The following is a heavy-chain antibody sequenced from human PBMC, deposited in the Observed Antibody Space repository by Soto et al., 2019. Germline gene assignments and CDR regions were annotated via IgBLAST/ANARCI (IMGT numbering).Heavy chain of an antibody. Sequence: PSETLSLTCTVSGGSISSGDYYWTWIRQPPGKGLEWIGYIYYSGSTYYNPSLKSRVTISVDTSKNQFSLNLSSVTAADTAVYYCARGAYYYDSSGLSYWGQGTLVTVSS. V-gene: IGHV4-30-4*01. CDR3: ARGAYYYDSSGLSY. CDR1: GGSISSGDYY. CDR2: IYYSGST. J-gene: IGHJ4*02. D-gene: IGHD3-22*01.